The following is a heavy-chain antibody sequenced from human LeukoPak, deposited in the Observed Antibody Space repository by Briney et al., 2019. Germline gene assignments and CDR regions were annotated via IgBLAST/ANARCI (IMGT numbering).Heavy chain of an antibody. CDR2: MNPNSGNT. D-gene: IGHD6-13*01. J-gene: IGHJ6*02. Sequence: ASVKLSCKASGYTFTSYDINWVRQATGQGLEWMGWMNPNSGNTGYAQKFQGRVTMTRNTSISTAYMELSSLRSEDTAVYYCARGRGSSWPGVYYYGMDVWGQGTTVTVSS. CDR3: ARGRGSSWPGVYYYGMDV. CDR1: GYTFTSYD. V-gene: IGHV1-8*01.